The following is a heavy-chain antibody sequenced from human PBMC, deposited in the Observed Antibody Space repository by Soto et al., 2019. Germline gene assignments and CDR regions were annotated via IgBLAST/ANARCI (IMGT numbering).Heavy chain of an antibody. CDR1: GGSFSGYY. CDR2: INHSGST. Sequence: PSETLSLTCAVYGGSFSGYYWSWIRQPPGKGLEWIGEINHSGSTNYNPSLKSRVTISVDTSKNQFSLKLSSVTAADTAVYYCARGSRQWLVKNALQFDYWGQGTLVTVSS. CDR3: ARGSRQWLVKNALQFDY. V-gene: IGHV4-34*01. J-gene: IGHJ4*02. D-gene: IGHD6-19*01.